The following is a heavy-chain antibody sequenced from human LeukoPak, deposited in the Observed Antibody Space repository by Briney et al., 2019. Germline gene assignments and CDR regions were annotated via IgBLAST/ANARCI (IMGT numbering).Heavy chain of an antibody. CDR3: ASRYCSGGSCYSGWGAGFDP. D-gene: IGHD2-15*01. V-gene: IGHV3-21*01. CDR1: GFTFSSYR. J-gene: IGHJ5*02. CDR2: ISSSSSYI. Sequence: GGSLRLSCAASGFTFSSYRMNWVRQAPGKGLEWVSSISSSSSYIYYADSVKGRFTISRDNAKNSLYLQMNSLRAEDTAVYYCASRYCSGGSCYSGWGAGFDPWGQGTLVTVSS.